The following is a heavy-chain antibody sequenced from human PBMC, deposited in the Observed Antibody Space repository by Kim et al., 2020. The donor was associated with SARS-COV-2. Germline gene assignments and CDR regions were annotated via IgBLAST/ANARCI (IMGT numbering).Heavy chain of an antibody. CDR1: GFTFSGSA. CDR2: IRSKANSYAS. Sequence: GGSLRLSCAASGFTFSGSAIHWVRQASGKGLEWVGGIRSKANSYASAYAVWVKVRFTISSDDTKYTVYLQMNSLKTEDTAVYYCTNVHGTALDFWDAVDIWGKGKMLPVSS. CDR3: TNVHGTALDFWDAVDI. V-gene: IGHV3-73*01. D-gene: IGHD1-1*01. J-gene: IGHJ3*02.